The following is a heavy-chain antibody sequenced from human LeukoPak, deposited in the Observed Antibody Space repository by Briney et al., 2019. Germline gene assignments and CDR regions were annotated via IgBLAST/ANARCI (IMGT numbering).Heavy chain of an antibody. CDR2: INPSGGST. V-gene: IGHV1-46*01. CDR3: ARRGSSSWYSFSFDY. D-gene: IGHD6-13*01. Sequence: ASVKVSCKASGYTFSSYYMHWVRQAPGQGLEWMGIINPSGGSTSYAQKFQGRVTMTRDMSTSTVYMELSSLRSEDTAVYYCARRGSSSWYSFSFDYWGQGTLVTVSS. CDR1: GYTFSSYY. J-gene: IGHJ4*02.